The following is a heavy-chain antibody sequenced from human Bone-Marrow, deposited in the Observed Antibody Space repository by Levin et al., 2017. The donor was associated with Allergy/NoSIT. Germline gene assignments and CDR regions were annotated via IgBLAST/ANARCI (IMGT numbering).Heavy chain of an antibody. CDR3: VREGKSGYFDY. V-gene: IGHV3-30*04. CDR2: ITSDGNDK. Sequence: GGSLRLSCAVSGFSFSTYSMHWVRQAPGKGLEWVAIITSDGNDKNFVDSVKGRFTISRDNSKNTLYLQMNSLRPDDTAIYYCVREGKSGYFDYWGQGTLVTVSS. CDR1: GFSFSTYS. D-gene: IGHD6-25*01. J-gene: IGHJ4*02.